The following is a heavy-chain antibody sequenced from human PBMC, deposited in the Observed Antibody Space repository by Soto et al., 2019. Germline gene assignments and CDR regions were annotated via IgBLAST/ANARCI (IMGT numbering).Heavy chain of an antibody. Sequence: KESGPTLVKPTQTLTLTCTFSGFSLSTSGVGVGWIRQPPGKALEWLALIYWNDDKRYSPSLKSRLTITKDTSKNQVVLTMTNMDPVDTATYYCARIGIAAAGTRVEYFQHWGQGTLVTVSS. CDR1: GFSLSTSGVG. CDR3: ARIGIAAAGTRVEYFQH. CDR2: IYWNDDK. V-gene: IGHV2-5*01. D-gene: IGHD6-13*01. J-gene: IGHJ1*01.